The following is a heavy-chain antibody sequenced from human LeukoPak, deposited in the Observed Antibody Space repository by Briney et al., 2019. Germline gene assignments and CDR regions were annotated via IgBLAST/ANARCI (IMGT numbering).Heavy chain of an antibody. Sequence: GESLKISCKGSGYSFTSYWIGWVRQMPGKGLEWMGIIYPGDSDTRYSPSFQGQVTISADKSISTAYLRWSSLKASDTAMYYCARQTAVAGYYYYGMDVWGKGTTVTVSS. CDR2: IYPGDSDT. CDR3: ARQTAVAGYYYYGMDV. V-gene: IGHV5-51*01. J-gene: IGHJ6*04. CDR1: GYSFTSYW. D-gene: IGHD6-13*01.